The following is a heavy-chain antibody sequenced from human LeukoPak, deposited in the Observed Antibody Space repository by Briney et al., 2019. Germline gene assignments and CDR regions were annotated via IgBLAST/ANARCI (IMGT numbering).Heavy chain of an antibody. CDR2: IYHSGST. V-gene: IGHV4-38-2*02. CDR3: AREGGLLRYFDWLPGYYFDY. J-gene: IGHJ4*02. Sequence: PSETLSLTCTVSGYSISSGYYWGWIRQPPGKGLEWIGSIYHSGSTYYNPSLKSRVTISVDTSKNQFSLKLSSVTAADTAVYYCAREGGLLRYFDWLPGYYFDYWGQGTLVTVSS. CDR1: GYSISSGYY. D-gene: IGHD3-9*01.